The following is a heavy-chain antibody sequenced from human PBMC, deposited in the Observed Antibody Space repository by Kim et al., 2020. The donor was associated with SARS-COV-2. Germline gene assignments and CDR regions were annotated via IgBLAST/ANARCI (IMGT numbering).Heavy chain of an antibody. Sequence: ASVKVSCKASGYTFTSYDINWVRQATGQGLEWMGWMNPNSGNTGYAQKFQGRVTMTRNTSISTAYMELSSLRSEDTAVYYCARVGDVLLWFGELPIQYGMDVWGQGTTVTVSS. CDR3: ARVGDVLLWFGELPIQYGMDV. J-gene: IGHJ6*02. CDR2: MNPNSGNT. CDR1: GYTFTSYD. V-gene: IGHV1-8*01. D-gene: IGHD3-10*01.